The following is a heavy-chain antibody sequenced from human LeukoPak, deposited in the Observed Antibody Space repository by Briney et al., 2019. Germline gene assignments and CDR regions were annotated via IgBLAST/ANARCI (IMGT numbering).Heavy chain of an antibody. V-gene: IGHV4-39*01. CDR2: IFYTGNT. J-gene: IGHJ4*02. Sequence: ETLSLTCTVSGGSISSSTFYWGWIRQPPGKGLEWIGTIFYTGNTYYNPSLKSRLTISVDTSTSQFSLTLSSVTAADTAVYYCARLGGYSNYEAGYWGQGTLVTVSS. CDR1: GGSISSSTFY. CDR3: ARLGGYSNYEAGY. D-gene: IGHD4-11*01.